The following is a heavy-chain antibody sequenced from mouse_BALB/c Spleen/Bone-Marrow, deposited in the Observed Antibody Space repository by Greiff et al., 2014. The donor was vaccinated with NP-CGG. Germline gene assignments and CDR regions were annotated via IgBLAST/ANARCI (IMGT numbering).Heavy chain of an antibody. Sequence: DVMLVESGGGLVKPGGSLKLSCAASGFAFSSYDMSWVRQTPEKRLGWVAYISHGGGTTYYSDTVKGRFTISRDNAKNTLYLQMSSLKSEDTAIYYCTRHGGYYPYYYAMDYWGQGTSVTVSS. CDR1: GFAFSSYD. CDR3: TRHGGYYPYYYAMDY. V-gene: IGHV5-12-1*01. CDR2: ISHGGGTT. D-gene: IGHD2-3*01. J-gene: IGHJ4*01.